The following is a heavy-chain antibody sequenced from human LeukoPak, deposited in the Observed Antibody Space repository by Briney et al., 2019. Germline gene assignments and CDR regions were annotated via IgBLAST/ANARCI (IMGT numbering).Heavy chain of an antibody. CDR3: ARLPYDYGGNSAAFDI. D-gene: IGHD4-23*01. Sequence: ASVKVSCKASGGTFSSYAINWVRQATGQGLEWMGWMNPNSGNTGYAQKFQGRVTMTRNTSISTAYMELSSLRSEDTAVYYCARLPYDYGGNSAAFDIWAKGQWSPSLQ. CDR2: MNPNSGNT. CDR1: GGTFSSYA. V-gene: IGHV1-8*02. J-gene: IGHJ3*02.